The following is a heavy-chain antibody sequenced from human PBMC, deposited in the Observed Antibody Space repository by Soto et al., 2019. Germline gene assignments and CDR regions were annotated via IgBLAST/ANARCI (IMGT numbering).Heavy chain of an antibody. V-gene: IGHV3-30*03. J-gene: IGHJ4*02. CDR1: GFTFSSYG. D-gene: IGHD6-19*01. Sequence: GGSLRLSCAASGFTFSSYGMHCVRPAPGKGLEWVAVISYDGSNKYYADSVKGRFTISKDNSKSTLDLQINSLRVEDTAMYFCARDPQWLVFGLDYWGQGTLVTVSS. CDR3: ARDPQWLVFGLDY. CDR2: ISYDGSNK.